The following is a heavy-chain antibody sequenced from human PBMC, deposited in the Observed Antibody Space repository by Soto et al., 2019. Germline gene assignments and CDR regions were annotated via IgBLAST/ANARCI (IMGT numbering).Heavy chain of an antibody. CDR3: ARDARVGAGGLPWYYFDH. Sequence: QPGGGLTVSCAASGFSFSSRALHWVRQAPGKGLEWVAVISSDGSTTYLADSVRGRFTISRDNSKNTVFLHMSSLTSEDTAVYLCARDARVGAGGLPWYYFDHWGPGTLVPVPP. J-gene: IGHJ4*01. D-gene: IGHD6-25*01. V-gene: IGHV3-30*14. CDR1: GFSFSSRA. CDR2: ISSDGSTT.